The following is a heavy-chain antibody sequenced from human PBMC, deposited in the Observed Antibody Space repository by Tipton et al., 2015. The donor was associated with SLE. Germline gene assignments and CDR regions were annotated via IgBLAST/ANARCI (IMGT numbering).Heavy chain of an antibody. Sequence: SLRLSCAASGFTFSSYEMNWVRQAPGKGLEWVSSSNGYYADSVKGRFTISRDNAKNSLYLQMNSLRAEDTAVYYCARDLPDAFDIWGQGTMVTVSS. CDR1: GFTFSSYE. V-gene: IGHV3-48*03. CDR3: ARDLPDAFDI. J-gene: IGHJ3*02. CDR2: SSNG.